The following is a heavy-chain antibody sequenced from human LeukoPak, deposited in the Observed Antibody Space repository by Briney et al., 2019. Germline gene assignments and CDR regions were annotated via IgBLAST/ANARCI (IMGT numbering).Heavy chain of an antibody. CDR2: IYHSGST. Sequence: PSGTLSLTCAVSGGSISSSKWWSWVRQPPGKGLEWIGEIYHSGSTNYNPSLMSRVTISVDKSKNNFSLKLSSVTAADTAIYYCARRSEVYYYYMDVCGKGTTVTVSS. V-gene: IGHV4-4*02. J-gene: IGHJ6*03. CDR3: ARRSEVYYYYMDV. CDR1: GGSISSSKW.